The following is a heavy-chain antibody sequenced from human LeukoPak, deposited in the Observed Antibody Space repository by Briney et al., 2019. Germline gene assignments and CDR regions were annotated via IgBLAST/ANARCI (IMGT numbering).Heavy chain of an antibody. V-gene: IGHV3-23*01. CDR1: GFTLSSSG. Sequence: GGSLGLSCAASGFTLSSSGMSWVRQAPGKGLEWVSAISGSSGRTYYADAVKGRFTVSRDISKNTVSLQMNRLRADDTAMYHCAKDRFYDILTGYPDYWGQGTLVTVSS. CDR3: AKDRFYDILTGYPDY. D-gene: IGHD3-9*01. J-gene: IGHJ4*02. CDR2: ISGSSGRT.